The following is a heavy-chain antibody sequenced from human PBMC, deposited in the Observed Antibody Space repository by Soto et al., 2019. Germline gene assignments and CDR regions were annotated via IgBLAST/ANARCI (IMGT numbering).Heavy chain of an antibody. CDR1: GFTFSNYG. J-gene: IGHJ6*02. CDR2: IWYDGSNK. V-gene: IGHV3-33*01. Sequence: QVQLVESGGGVVQPGRSLRLSCAGSGFTFSNYGMHWVRQAPGKGLEWVAMIWYDGSNKYYADSAKGRFTISRDNSRNTLQLQMSSLRAEHTAVYYCTSESITLLGEVSNPYFYNYGMDVWGQGTTVTVSS. D-gene: IGHD3-3*01. CDR3: TSESITLLGEVSNPYFYNYGMDV.